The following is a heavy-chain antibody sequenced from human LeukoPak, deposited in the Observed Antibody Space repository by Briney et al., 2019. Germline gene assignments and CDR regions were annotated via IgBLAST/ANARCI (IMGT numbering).Heavy chain of an antibody. V-gene: IGHV3-23*01. J-gene: IGHJ4*02. D-gene: IGHD6-19*01. CDR3: AKAAGSSGWYRFFDY. CDR2: VSGSGGST. Sequence: RGGSLRLSCAASGFTFSSYAMSWVRQAPGKGLEWVSAVSGSGGSTYYADSVKGRFTISRYNSKNTLYLQMNSLRAEDTAVYYCAKAAGSSGWYRFFDYWGQGTLVTVSS. CDR1: GFTFSSYA.